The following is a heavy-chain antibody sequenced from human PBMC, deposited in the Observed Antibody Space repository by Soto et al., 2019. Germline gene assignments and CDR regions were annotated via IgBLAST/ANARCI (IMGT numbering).Heavy chain of an antibody. CDR2: ISAYNGNT. D-gene: IGHD6-6*01. V-gene: IGHV1-18*04. CDR3: ARDYQTASGSSSSDY. CDR1: GYTFTSYG. J-gene: IGHJ4*02. Sequence: ASVKVSCKASGYTFTSYGMSWVRRAPGQGLEWMGWISAYNGNTNYAQKLQGRVTMTTDTSTSTAYMELRSLRSDDTAVYYCARDYQTASGSSSSDYWGQGTLVTVSS.